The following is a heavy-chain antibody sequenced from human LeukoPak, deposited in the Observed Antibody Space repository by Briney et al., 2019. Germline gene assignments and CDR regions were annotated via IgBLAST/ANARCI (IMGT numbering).Heavy chain of an antibody. V-gene: IGHV4-34*01. CDR1: GGSFSGYY. J-gene: IGHJ2*01. D-gene: IGHD6-13*01. CDR3: ARGYSSSWYVRRWYFDL. Sequence: PSETLSLTCAVYGGSFSGYYWSWIRQPPGKGLEWIGEINHSGSINYNPSLKSRVTISVDTSKNQFSLKLSSVTAADTAVYYCARGYSSSWYVRRWYFDLWGRGTLVTVSS. CDR2: INHSGSI.